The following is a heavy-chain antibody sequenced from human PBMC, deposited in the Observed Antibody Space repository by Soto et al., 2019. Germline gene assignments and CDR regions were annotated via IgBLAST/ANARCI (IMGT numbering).Heavy chain of an antibody. CDR1: GSTFTDFT. Sequence: QPGGSLRLSCAGSGSTFTDFTMTWVRQAPGKGLEWVSAISGDGLSTYYAGSVKGRFTISRDNSKTTLYLQMNSLRAEDTAVYYCARRPDAFDIWGRGXMVTV. V-gene: IGHV3-23*01. CDR3: ARRPDAFDI. CDR2: ISGDGLST. J-gene: IGHJ3*02.